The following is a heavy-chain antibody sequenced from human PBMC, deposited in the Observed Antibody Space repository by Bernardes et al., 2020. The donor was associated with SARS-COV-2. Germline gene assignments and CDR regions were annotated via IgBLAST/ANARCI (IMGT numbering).Heavy chain of an antibody. Sequence: SGPTLVKPTQTLTLTCTFSGFSLSTSAMCVSWIRQPPGKALEWLARIDWDDDEFYITSLKTRLTISKDTSKNQVVLTMTNMDPVDTATYYCARSSAVTTSYYFDYWGQGTLVTVSS. CDR3: ARSSAVTTSYYFDY. J-gene: IGHJ4*02. V-gene: IGHV2-70*17. CDR1: GFSLSTSAMC. CDR2: IDWDDDE. D-gene: IGHD4-17*01.